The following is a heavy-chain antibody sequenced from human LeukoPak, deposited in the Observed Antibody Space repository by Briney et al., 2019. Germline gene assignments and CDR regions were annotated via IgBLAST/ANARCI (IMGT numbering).Heavy chain of an antibody. CDR1: GGTFGSYA. J-gene: IGHJ5*02. D-gene: IGHD3-9*01. V-gene: IGHV1-69*04. CDR3: ARDSPLRYFDWLLVGPNWFDP. CDR2: IIPILGIA. Sequence: ASVKVSCKASGGTFGSYAISWVRQAPGQVLEWMGRIIPILGIANYAQKFQGRVTITADKSTSTAYMELSSLRSEDTAVYYCARDSPLRYFDWLLVGPNWFDPWGQGTLVTVSS.